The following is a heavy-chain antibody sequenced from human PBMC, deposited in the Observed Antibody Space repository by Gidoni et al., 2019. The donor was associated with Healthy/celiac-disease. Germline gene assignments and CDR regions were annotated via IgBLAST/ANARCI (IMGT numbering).Heavy chain of an antibody. CDR1: GGSISSYY. CDR3: ARTTTVTTMVDY. V-gene: IGHV4-59*01. CDR2: IDYSGST. J-gene: IGHJ4*02. Sequence: QVQLQESGPGLVKPSETLSLTCTVSGGSISSYYWSWIRQPPGKGLEWIGYIDYSGSTNYNPSLKSRVTISVDTSKNQFSLKLSSVTAADTAVYYCARTTTVTTMVDYWGQGTLVTVSS. D-gene: IGHD4-17*01.